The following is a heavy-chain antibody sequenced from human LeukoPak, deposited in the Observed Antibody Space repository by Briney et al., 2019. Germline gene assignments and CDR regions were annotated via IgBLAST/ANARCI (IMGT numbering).Heavy chain of an antibody. D-gene: IGHD5-24*01. J-gene: IGHJ4*02. CDR3: ARVGMATIDY. CDR1: GFTFSSYS. Sequence: KSGGSLRLSCAASGFTFSSYSMNWVRQAPGKGLEWVSSISSSSSYIYYADSVKGRFTISRDNAKNSLYLQMNSLRAEDTAVYYCARVGMATIDYWGQGTLVTASS. CDR2: ISSSSSYI. V-gene: IGHV3-21*01.